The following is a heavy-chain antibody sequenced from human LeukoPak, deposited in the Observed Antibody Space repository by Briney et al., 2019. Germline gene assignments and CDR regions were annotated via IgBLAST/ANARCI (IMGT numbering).Heavy chain of an antibody. D-gene: IGHD4-23*01. CDR3: AKLSPLDYGGKPWALDI. CDR2: ISSSSSYI. Sequence: PGGSLRLSCAASGFTFSNYNMNWVRQAPGKGLEWVSSISSSSSYIYYADSAKGRFTISRDNSKTTLYLQMNSLRAEDTAAYYCAKLSPLDYGGKPWALDIWGQGTMVTVSS. CDR1: GFTFSNYN. J-gene: IGHJ3*02. V-gene: IGHV3-21*04.